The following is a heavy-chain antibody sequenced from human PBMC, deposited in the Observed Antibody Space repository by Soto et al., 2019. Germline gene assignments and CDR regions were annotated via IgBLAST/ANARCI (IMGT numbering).Heavy chain of an antibody. CDR1: GYTFTSYG. V-gene: IGHV1-18*01. D-gene: IGHD6-13*01. J-gene: IGHJ6*02. Sequence: QVQLVQSGAEVKKPGASVKVSCKASGYTFTSYGISWVRQAPGQGLEWMGWISAYNGNTNYAQKLQGRVTMTTDTSTSTAYMELRSLRSDATAVYYCARVVIAAAGYYYYYGMDVWGQGTTVTVSS. CDR3: ARVVIAAAGYYYYYGMDV. CDR2: ISAYNGNT.